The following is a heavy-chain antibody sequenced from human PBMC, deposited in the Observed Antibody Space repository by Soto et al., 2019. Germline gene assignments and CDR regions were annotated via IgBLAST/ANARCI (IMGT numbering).Heavy chain of an antibody. CDR1: GGSSSSSSYY. Sequence: ASETLSLTCTVSGGSSSSSSYYWGWIRQPPGKGLEWIGSIYYSGSTYYNPSLKSRVTISVDTSKNQFTLKLSSVTAADTAVYNCARHSGGYCSSTSCYYVYWGQGTLVTVSS. CDR3: ARHSGGYCSSTSCYYVY. CDR2: IYYSGST. D-gene: IGHD2-2*01. J-gene: IGHJ4*02. V-gene: IGHV4-39*01.